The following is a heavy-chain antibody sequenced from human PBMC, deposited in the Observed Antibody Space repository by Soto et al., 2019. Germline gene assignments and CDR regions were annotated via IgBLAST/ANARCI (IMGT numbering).Heavy chain of an antibody. J-gene: IGHJ4*02. D-gene: IGHD3-3*01. CDR2: LSSRGAT. V-gene: IGHV4-39*01. CDR1: GGSISSTAYY. CDR3: APALYYDPTTRFSFFLPLDC. Sequence: SETLSLTCAVSGGSISSTAYYWGAIRQPPGKGLDWIRTLSSRGATYSIPYLKSRCTLSVDTSNNPLFLQLTSVNFAHTAVYSSAPALYYDPTTRFSFFLPLDCLEQGAMVTASS.